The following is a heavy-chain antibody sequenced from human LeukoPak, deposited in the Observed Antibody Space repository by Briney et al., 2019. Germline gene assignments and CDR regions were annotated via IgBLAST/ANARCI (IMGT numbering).Heavy chain of an antibody. Sequence: PSQTLSLTCTVSGGSISSGGYYWSWIRQHPGKGLEWIGYIYYSGSTYYNPSLKSRVTISVDTSKNQFSLKLSSVTAADTAVYYCARVYPLGYCSSTSCSEGYNFDYWGQGTLVTVSS. D-gene: IGHD2-2*01. CDR1: GGSISSGGYY. CDR2: IYYSGST. J-gene: IGHJ4*02. CDR3: ARVYPLGYCSSTSCSEGYNFDY. V-gene: IGHV4-30-4*08.